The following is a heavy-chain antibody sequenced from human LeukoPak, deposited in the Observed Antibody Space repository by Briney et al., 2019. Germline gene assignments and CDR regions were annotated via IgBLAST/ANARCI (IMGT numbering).Heavy chain of an antibody. CDR3: ARVLVPAATSRYYYYGMDV. D-gene: IGHD2-2*01. V-gene: IGHV3-33*01. J-gene: IGHJ6*02. CDR1: GFTFSNYG. Sequence: QPGRSLRLSCAASGFTFSNYGMHWVRQAPGKGLEWVAVTWYGGSNKYYADSVKGRFTISRDKSKNTLYLQMNSLRAEDTAVYYCARVLVPAATSRYYYYGMDVWGQGTTVTVSS. CDR2: TWYGGSNK.